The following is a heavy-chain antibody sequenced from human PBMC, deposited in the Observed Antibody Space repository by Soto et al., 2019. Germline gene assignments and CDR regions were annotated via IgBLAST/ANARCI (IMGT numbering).Heavy chain of an antibody. Sequence: EVQLLESGGGLVQPGGSLRLSCAASGFTFSSYAMSWVRQAPGKGLEWVSAISGSGGSTYYADSVKGRFTISRDNSKNTLYLQMNSLRAEDTAVYYCAKITIFGVVIRYYYYMDVWGEGTTVTVSS. CDR2: ISGSGGST. CDR3: AKITIFGVVIRYYYYMDV. V-gene: IGHV3-23*01. CDR1: GFTFSSYA. D-gene: IGHD3-3*01. J-gene: IGHJ6*03.